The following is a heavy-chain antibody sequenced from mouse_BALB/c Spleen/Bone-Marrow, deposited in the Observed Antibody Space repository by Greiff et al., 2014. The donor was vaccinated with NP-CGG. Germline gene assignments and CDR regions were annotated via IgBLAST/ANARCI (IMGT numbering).Heavy chain of an antibody. CDR2: IDPANGNT. J-gene: IGHJ4*01. V-gene: IGHV14-3*02. CDR3: ARWEYYAMDY. Sequence: EVQGVESGAELVKPGASVKLSCTASGFNIKDTYMHWVKQRPEQGPEWIGRIDPANGNTKYDPKFQGKATITADTSSNTAYLQLSSLTSEDTAVYYCARWEYYAMDYWGQGTSVTVSS. CDR1: GFNIKDTY. D-gene: IGHD4-1*01.